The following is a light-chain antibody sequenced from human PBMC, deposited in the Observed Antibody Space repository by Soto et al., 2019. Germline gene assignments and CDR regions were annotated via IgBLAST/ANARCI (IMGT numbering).Light chain of an antibody. CDR2: SYN. CDR3: CSYAGSYKDV. Sequence: QSVLTQPPSASGTPGQRVTISCSGTNSNIGSNFVYWYQHLPGTTPKLLVFSYNQRPSGVPDRFSGSKSGSSASLAISGLRSEDEADYYCCSYAGSYKDVFGTGTKLTVL. V-gene: IGLV1-47*02. CDR1: NSNIGSNF. J-gene: IGLJ1*01.